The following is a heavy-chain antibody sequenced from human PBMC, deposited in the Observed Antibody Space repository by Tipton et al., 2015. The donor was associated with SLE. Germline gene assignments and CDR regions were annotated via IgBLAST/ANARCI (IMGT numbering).Heavy chain of an antibody. Sequence: TLSLTCAVYGGSFRGYYFRWGRPPPRKGLEWIGEINHSGSTNYNPSLKSRVTISVDTSKNQFSLKRTSLTAADTAVYYCARGLYGDEPGYWGQGTLVTVSS. V-gene: IGHV4-34*01. CDR2: INHSGST. CDR1: GGSFRGYY. J-gene: IGHJ4*02. D-gene: IGHD4-17*01. CDR3: ARGLYGDEPGY.